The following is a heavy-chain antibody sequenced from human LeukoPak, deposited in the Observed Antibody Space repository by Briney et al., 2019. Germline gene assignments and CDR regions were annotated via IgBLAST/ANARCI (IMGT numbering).Heavy chain of an antibody. J-gene: IGHJ4*02. CDR2: ISSSGSTI. CDR3: AGGPGVVVVAAVDY. D-gene: IGHD2-15*01. CDR1: GFTFSSYE. V-gene: IGHV3-48*03. Sequence: PGGSLRLSCAASGFTFSSYEMNWVRQAPGKGLEWVSYISSSGSTIYYADSVKGRFTISRDNAKNSLYLQMNSLRAEDTAVYYCAGGPGVVVVAAVDYWGQGTLVTVSS.